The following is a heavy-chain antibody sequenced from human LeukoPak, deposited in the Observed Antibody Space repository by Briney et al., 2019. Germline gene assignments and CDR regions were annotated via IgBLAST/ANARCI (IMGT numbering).Heavy chain of an antibody. V-gene: IGHV3-30*02. J-gene: IGHJ4*02. CDR3: AKEAIPYTSCSGGSCYYFDY. CDR1: GFMFSDYA. CDR2: IRYDGSNK. D-gene: IGHD2-15*01. Sequence: PGGSLRLPCAASGFMFSDYAMHWVRQAPGKGLEWVGFIRYDGSNKYYADSVKGRFTISRDNSKNTLYLQMNSLRAEDTAVYYCAKEAIPYTSCSGGSCYYFDYWGQGTLVTVSS.